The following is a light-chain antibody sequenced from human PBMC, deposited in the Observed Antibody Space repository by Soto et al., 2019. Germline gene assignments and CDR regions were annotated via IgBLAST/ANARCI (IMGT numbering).Light chain of an antibody. CDR3: QQRSNWPGIT. J-gene: IGKJ5*01. V-gene: IGKV3D-20*02. CDR1: QSVSSSY. Sequence: EVVLTQSPVTLYLSPGERATLSCRASQSVSSSYLAWYQQKPGQAPRLLIYGASSRATGIPDRFSGSGSGTDFTLTISRLEPEDFAVYYCQQRSNWPGITFGQGTRLEIK. CDR2: GAS.